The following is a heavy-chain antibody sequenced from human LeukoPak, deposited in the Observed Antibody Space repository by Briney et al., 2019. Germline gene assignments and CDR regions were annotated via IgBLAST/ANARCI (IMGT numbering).Heavy chain of an antibody. V-gene: IGHV4-34*01. J-gene: IGHJ5*02. CDR1: GGSFSGYY. CDR2: INHSGST. CDR3: ARGKDSRWFDP. D-gene: IGHD6-13*01. Sequence: SETLSLTCAVYGGSFSGYYWSWIRQPPGKGLEWIGEINHSGSTNYNPSLKRRVTISVDTSKNQFSLKLSSVTAADTAVYYCARGKDSRWFDPWGQGTLVTVSS.